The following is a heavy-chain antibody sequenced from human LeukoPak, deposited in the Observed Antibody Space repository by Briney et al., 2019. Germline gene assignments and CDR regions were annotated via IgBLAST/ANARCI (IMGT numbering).Heavy chain of an antibody. D-gene: IGHD5-18*01. V-gene: IGHV1-69*04. Sequence: SVKVSCKASGGTFSSYAISWVRQAPGQGLEWMGRIIPILGIANYAQKFQGRVTITADKSTSPAYMELSSLRSEDTAVYYCACCGYSYGYERYGMDVWGQGTTVTVSS. CDR3: ACCGYSYGYERYGMDV. J-gene: IGHJ6*02. CDR1: GGTFSSYA. CDR2: IIPILGIA.